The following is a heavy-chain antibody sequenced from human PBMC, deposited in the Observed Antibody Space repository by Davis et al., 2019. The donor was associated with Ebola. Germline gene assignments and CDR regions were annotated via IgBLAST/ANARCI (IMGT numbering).Heavy chain of an antibody. J-gene: IGHJ4*02. CDR2: ISWNSGSI. CDR1: GFTFSSYA. Sequence: GESLKISCAASGFTFSSYAMSWVRQAPGKGLEWVSGISWNSGSIGYADSVKGRFTISRDNAKNSLYLQMNSLRAEDTAVYYCAKRAANFYSGYDDYWGQGTLVTVSS. D-gene: IGHD5-12*01. V-gene: IGHV3-23*01. CDR3: AKRAANFYSGYDDY.